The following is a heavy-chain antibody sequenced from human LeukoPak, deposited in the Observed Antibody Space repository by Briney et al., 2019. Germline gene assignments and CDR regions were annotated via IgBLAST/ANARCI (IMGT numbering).Heavy chain of an antibody. D-gene: IGHD6-13*01. J-gene: IGHJ2*01. Sequence: GGSLRLSCAASGFTVSSNYMSWVRQAPGKGLEWVSVIYSGGSTYYADSVKGRFTISRDNSKNALYLQMNSLRAEDTAVYYCARDPQQLGYFDLWGRGTLVTVSS. CDR2: IYSGGST. V-gene: IGHV3-66*01. CDR3: ARDPQQLGYFDL. CDR1: GFTVSSNY.